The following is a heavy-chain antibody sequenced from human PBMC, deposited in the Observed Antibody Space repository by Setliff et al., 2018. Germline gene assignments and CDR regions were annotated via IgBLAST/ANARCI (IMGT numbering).Heavy chain of an antibody. Sequence: SETLSLTCTVSGGSIISHYWNWIRQTPGKGLEWIGYIYYSGTTNYNPSLKSRVTISVDTSKNQFSLELRSVTAADTAVYYCARLPPLHTPMALTFDYWGQGILVTVSS. V-gene: IGHV4-59*08. D-gene: IGHD5-18*01. CDR3: ARLPPLHTPMALTFDY. J-gene: IGHJ4*02. CDR1: GGSIISHY. CDR2: IYYSGTT.